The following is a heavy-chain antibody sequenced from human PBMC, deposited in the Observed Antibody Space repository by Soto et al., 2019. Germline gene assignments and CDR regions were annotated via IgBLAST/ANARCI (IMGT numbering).Heavy chain of an antibody. CDR3: ANGDTSISHAFDF. CDR1: GFTFSSYA. CDR2: ITGGGSGT. Sequence: GGSLRSSFAASGFTFSSYAMTCVRQSPGKRLEWVSTITGGGSGTYYEDSVKGRFTISRDNSKKTMYLQMNSLRAEDTAIYYCANGDTSISHAFDFWGQEKMVTVS. V-gene: IGHV3-23*01. J-gene: IGHJ3*01. D-gene: IGHD5-18*01.